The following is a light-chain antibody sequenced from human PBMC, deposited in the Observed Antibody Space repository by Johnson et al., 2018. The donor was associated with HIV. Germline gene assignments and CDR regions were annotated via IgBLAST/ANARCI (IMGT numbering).Light chain of an antibody. CDR1: SSNIGNNY. CDR2: ENN. CDR3: GTWDSSLSAGV. Sequence: QLVLTQPPSVSAAPGQKVTISYSGSSSNIGNNYVSWYQQLPGTAPKLLIYENNKRPSGIPDRFSGSKSGTSATLGITGLQTGDEADYYCGTWDSSLSAGVFGTGAKVTVL. V-gene: IGLV1-51*02. J-gene: IGLJ1*01.